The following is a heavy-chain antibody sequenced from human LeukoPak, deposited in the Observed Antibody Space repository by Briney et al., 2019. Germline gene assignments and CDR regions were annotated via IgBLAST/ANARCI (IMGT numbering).Heavy chain of an antibody. Sequence: GGSLRLSCAASGFTVSSNYMSWVRQAPGKGLEWISVIYSGGSTYYADSVKGRFTISRDNSKNTPYLQMNSLRAEDTAVYYCARDGYNGAAAYWGQGTLVTVSS. CDR2: IYSGGST. J-gene: IGHJ4*02. CDR1: GFTVSSNY. V-gene: IGHV3-53*01. CDR3: ARDGYNGAAAY. D-gene: IGHD5-24*01.